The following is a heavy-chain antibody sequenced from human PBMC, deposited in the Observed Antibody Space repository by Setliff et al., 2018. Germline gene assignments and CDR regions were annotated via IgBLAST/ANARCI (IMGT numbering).Heavy chain of an antibody. J-gene: IGHJ4*02. V-gene: IGHV4-39*07. D-gene: IGHD5-18*01. CDR2: IYYDGRT. CDR3: AREPLKPEWGYSHLYFDS. CDR1: GGSITSHSYY. Sequence: SETLSLTCTVSGGSITSHSYYWAWIRQPPGKGLEWTGSIYYDGRTFSHPSLRSRVTVSVDTSKNQFSLKLTSVTAADTAMYYCAREPLKPEWGYSHLYFDSWGQGTLVTVSS.